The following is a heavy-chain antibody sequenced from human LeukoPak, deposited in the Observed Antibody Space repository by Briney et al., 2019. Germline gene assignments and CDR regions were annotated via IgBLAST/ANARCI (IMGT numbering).Heavy chain of an antibody. CDR1: GFPLRSYN. Sequence: GGPLRLFCTASGFPLRSYNENCPRGAPGKGLVWVTYISSSRSYIYYADSVKGRFSISRDNTKNSLYLQMNSLRGEDTAVYYCERDLIAAAGTGYYYYYMDVWGKGTTVTVSS. CDR2: ISSSRSYI. J-gene: IGHJ6*03. V-gene: IGHV3-21*01. D-gene: IGHD6-13*01. CDR3: ERDLIAAAGTGYYYYYMDV.